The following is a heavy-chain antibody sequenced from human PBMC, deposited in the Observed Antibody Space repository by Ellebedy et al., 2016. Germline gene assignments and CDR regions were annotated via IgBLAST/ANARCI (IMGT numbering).Heavy chain of an antibody. J-gene: IGHJ6*02. CDR2: ISYDGSNK. V-gene: IGHV3-30*03. CDR3: ALGQTGYGYYYYGMDV. CDR1: GFTFSSYG. Sequence: GESLKISXAASGFTFSSYGMHWVRQAPGKGLEWVAVISYDGSNKYYADSVKGRFTISRDNSKNTLYLQMNSLRAEDTAVYYCALGQTGYGYYYYGMDVWGQGTTVTVSS. D-gene: IGHD5-12*01.